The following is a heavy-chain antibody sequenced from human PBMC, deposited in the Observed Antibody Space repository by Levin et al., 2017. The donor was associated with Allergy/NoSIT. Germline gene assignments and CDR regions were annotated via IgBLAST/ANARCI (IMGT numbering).Heavy chain of an antibody. D-gene: IGHD3-22*01. Sequence: RGESLKISCAASGFTFSSYSMNWVRQAPGKGLEWVSYISSSSSTIYYADSVKGRFTISRDNAKNSLYLQMNSLRDEDTAVYYCARDNTYYDTVLSPPDAFDIWGQGTMVTVSS. CDR3: ARDNTYYDTVLSPPDAFDI. J-gene: IGHJ3*02. CDR2: ISSSSSTI. CDR1: GFTFSSYS. V-gene: IGHV3-48*02.